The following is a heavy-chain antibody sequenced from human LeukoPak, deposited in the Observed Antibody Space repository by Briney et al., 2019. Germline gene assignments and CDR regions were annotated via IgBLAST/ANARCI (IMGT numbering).Heavy chain of an antibody. V-gene: IGHV4-39*01. CDR2: IYYSGST. CDR1: GGSISSSSSY. D-gene: IGHD3-22*01. CDR3: ARQDSSGYYYYFDY. Sequence: PSETLSLTCTVSGGSISSSSSYWGWIRQPPGKGLGWIGSIYYSGSTYYNPSLKSRVTISVDTSKNQFSLKLSSVTAADTAVYYCARQDSSGYYYYFDYWGQGTLVTVSS. J-gene: IGHJ4*02.